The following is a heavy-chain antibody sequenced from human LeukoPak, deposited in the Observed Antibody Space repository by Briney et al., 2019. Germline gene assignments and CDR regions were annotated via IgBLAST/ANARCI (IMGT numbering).Heavy chain of an antibody. J-gene: IGHJ4*02. CDR2: VSGSGRNT. D-gene: IGHD1-26*01. CDR1: GFTFSNYA. CDR3: LNSRRVGANQRRRFDY. V-gene: IGHV3-23*01. Sequence: GGSLRLSCAGSGFTFSNYAMTWVRQAPGKGLEWVSSVSGSGRNTFYPDSVEGRFTISRDNSKNTVYLQMDSLRADDTAVYYGLNSRRVGANQRRRFDYSGQGTLVTVSP.